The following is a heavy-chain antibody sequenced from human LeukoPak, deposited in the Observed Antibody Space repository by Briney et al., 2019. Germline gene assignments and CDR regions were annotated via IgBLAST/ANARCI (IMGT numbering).Heavy chain of an antibody. V-gene: IGHV4-59*01. Sequence: SETLSLTCTVSGGSISSYYWSWIRQTPGKGLEWIGYIYYSGSTNYNPSLKSRVTISVDTSKNQFSLKLSSVTAADTAVYYCASSYYYDSSGYYSFDYWGQGTLVTVYS. CDR2: IYYSGST. J-gene: IGHJ4*02. CDR1: GGSISSYY. CDR3: ASSYYYDSSGYYSFDY. D-gene: IGHD3-22*01.